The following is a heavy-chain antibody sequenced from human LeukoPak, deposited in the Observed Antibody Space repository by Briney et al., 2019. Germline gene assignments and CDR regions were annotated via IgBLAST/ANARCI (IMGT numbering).Heavy chain of an antibody. D-gene: IGHD1-26*01. CDR2: ISWNSGSI. Sequence: GRSLRLSCAASGFTFDDYAMHWVRQAPGKGLEWVSGISWNSGSIGYADSVKGRFTISRDNAKNSLYLQMNSLRAGDTALYYCASLYSGSYSSDYWGQGTLVTVSS. CDR1: GFTFDDYA. J-gene: IGHJ4*02. V-gene: IGHV3-9*01. CDR3: ASLYSGSYSSDY.